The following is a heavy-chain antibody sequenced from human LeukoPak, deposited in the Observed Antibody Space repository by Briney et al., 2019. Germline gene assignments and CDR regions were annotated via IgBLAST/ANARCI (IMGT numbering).Heavy chain of an antibody. Sequence: PSETLSLTCAVYGGSFSGYYWSWIRQPPGKGLEWIGEINHSGSTNYNPSLKSRVTISLDTSKNQFSLKLSSVTAADTAVYSCAREGGKKRFAYWGQETLVTFS. J-gene: IGHJ4*02. CDR3: AREGGKKRFAY. CDR2: INHSGST. CDR1: GGSFSGYY. D-gene: IGHD1-26*01. V-gene: IGHV4-34*01.